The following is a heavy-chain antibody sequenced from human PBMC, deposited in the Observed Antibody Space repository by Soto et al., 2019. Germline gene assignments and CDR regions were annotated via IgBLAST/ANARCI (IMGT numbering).Heavy chain of an antibody. CDR2: VFYSGAT. CDR1: GCPIMTGYYY. V-gene: IGHV4-30-4*01. CDR3: ARAGFSYGHLLF. D-gene: IGHD3-10*01. Sequence: TLALTCEVSGCPIMTGYYYWHWIRQPPGKGLEWIGYVFYSGATNYSPSLKSRAAISMDTSKNQFSLSLTSVTAADTAVYYCARAGFSYGHLLFWGQGIRVTVS. J-gene: IGHJ4*02.